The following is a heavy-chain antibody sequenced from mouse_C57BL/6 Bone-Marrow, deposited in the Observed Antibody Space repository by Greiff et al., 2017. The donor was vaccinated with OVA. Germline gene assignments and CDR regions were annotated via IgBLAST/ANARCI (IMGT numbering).Heavy chain of an antibody. CDR3: ARSSTVVAPPYAMDY. CDR2: ISYSGST. J-gene: IGHJ4*01. D-gene: IGHD1-1*01. Sequence: DVKLQESGPGLAKPSQTLSLTCSVTGYSITSDYWNWIRQFPGNKLEYMGYISYSGSTYYNPSLKSRISITRDTSKNQYYLQLNSVTTEDTATYYCARSSTVVAPPYAMDYWGQGTSVTVSS. V-gene: IGHV3-8*01. CDR1: GYSITSDY.